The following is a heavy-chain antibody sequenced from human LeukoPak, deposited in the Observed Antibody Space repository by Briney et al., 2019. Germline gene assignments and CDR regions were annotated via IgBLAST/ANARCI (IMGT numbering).Heavy chain of an antibody. V-gene: IGHV3-11*04. CDR1: GFTFSDYY. J-gene: IGHJ5*02. Sequence: GGSLRLSCAASGFTFSDYYMSWIRQAPGKGLEWVSYISSSGSIIYYADCVKGRFTISRDNAKNTLYLQMNSLRADDTAVYYCARESARNWFDPGGEGTLVTVSS. CDR2: ISSSGSII. CDR3: ARESARNWFDP.